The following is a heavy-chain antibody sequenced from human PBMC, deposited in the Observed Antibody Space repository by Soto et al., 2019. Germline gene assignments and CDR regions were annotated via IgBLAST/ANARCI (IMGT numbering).Heavy chain of an antibody. Sequence: QVQLVESGGGVVQPGRSLRLSCAASGFTFSSYGMHWVRQAPGKGLEWVAVISYDGSNKYYADSVKGRFTISRDNSKNTLDLQMNSLRAEDAAVYYCAKGPDGSSWQDHWYFDLWGRGTLVTVSS. V-gene: IGHV3-30*18. J-gene: IGHJ2*01. D-gene: IGHD6-13*01. CDR1: GFTFSSYG. CDR3: AKGPDGSSWQDHWYFDL. CDR2: ISYDGSNK.